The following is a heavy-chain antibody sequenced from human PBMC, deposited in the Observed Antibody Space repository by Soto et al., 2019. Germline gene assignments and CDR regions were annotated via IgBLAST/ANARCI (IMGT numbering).Heavy chain of an antibody. V-gene: IGHV4-39*01. CDR2: IYYSGST. Sequence: SETLSLTCTVSGGSISSSSYYWGWIRQPPGKGLEWIGSIYYSGSTYYNPSLKSRVTISVDTSKNQFSLRLSSVTAADTAVYYCATDPLLLRGPKYGMDVWGQGTTVTVSS. J-gene: IGHJ6*02. D-gene: IGHD3-10*01. CDR1: GGSISSSSYY. CDR3: ATDPLLLRGPKYGMDV.